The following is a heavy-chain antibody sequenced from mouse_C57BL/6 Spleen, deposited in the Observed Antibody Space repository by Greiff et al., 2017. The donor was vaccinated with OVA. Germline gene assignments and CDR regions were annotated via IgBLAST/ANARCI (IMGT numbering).Heavy chain of an antibody. Sequence: DVQLVESGPGLVKPSQSLSLTCSVTGYSITSGYYWNWIRQFPGNKLEWMGYISYDGSNNYNPSLKNRISITRDTSKNQFFLKLNSVTTEDTATYYCASYYSNYDAMDYWGQGTSVTVSS. CDR2: ISYDGSN. V-gene: IGHV3-6*01. D-gene: IGHD2-5*01. CDR3: ASYYSNYDAMDY. J-gene: IGHJ4*01. CDR1: GYSITSGYY.